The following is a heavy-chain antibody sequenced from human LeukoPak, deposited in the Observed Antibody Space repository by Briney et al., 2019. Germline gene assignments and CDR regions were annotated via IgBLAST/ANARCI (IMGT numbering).Heavy chain of an antibody. CDR1: GFTVSSNY. J-gene: IGHJ2*01. Sequence: GGSLRLSCAASGFTVSSNYMSWVRQAPGKGLEWVSAISGSGGSTYYADSVKGRFTISRDNSKNTLYLQMNSLRAEDTAVYYCAKRPRVVPAAMKDWYFDLWGRGTLVTVSS. V-gene: IGHV3-23*01. CDR2: ISGSGGST. D-gene: IGHD2-2*01. CDR3: AKRPRVVPAAMKDWYFDL.